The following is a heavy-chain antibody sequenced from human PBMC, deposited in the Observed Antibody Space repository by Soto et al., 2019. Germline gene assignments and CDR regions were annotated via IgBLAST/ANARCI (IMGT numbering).Heavy chain of an antibody. CDR2: INHSGST. J-gene: IGHJ4*02. Sequence: XTLCLTCAVYGGSCSGHYCIWIRQPPGKGLEWIGEINHSGSTNYNPSLKSRVTISVDTSKNQFSLKLSSVTAADTAVYYCAIYGGNSVYFDYWGQGTLVTVSS. D-gene: IGHD4-17*01. CDR1: GGSCSGHY. CDR3: AIYGGNSVYFDY. V-gene: IGHV4-34*01.